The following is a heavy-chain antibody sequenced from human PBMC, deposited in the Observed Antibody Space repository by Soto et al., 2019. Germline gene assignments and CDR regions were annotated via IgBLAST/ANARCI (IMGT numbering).Heavy chain of an antibody. D-gene: IGHD3-10*01. CDR1: GFTFSSYD. CDR3: ARARLLWLGEFYYYYYGMDV. V-gene: IGHV3-13*01. Sequence: GGSLRLSCAASGFTFSSYDMHWVRQATGKGLEWVSAIGTAGDTYYPGSVKGRFTISRENAKNSLYLQMNSLRAGDTAVYYCARARLLWLGEFYYYYYGMDVCGKGTTVTVSS. CDR2: IGTAGDT. J-gene: IGHJ6*04.